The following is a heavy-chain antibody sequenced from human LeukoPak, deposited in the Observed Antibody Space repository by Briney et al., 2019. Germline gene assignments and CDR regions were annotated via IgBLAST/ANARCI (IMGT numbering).Heavy chain of an antibody. D-gene: IGHD1-1*01. J-gene: IGHJ6*03. CDR2: INPNSGGT. CDR3: ARVGNWNQGVYYYYMDV. CDR1: GYTFTGYY. V-gene: IGHV1-2*02. Sequence: ASVKVSCKASGYTFTGYYMHWVRQAPGQGLEWVGWINPNSGGTNYAQKFQGRVTMTRDTSISTAYMELSRLRSDDTAVYYCARVGNWNQGVYYYYMDVWGKGTTVTVSS.